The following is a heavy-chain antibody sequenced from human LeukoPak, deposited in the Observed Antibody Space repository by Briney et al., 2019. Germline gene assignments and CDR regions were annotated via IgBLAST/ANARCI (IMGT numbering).Heavy chain of an antibody. CDR2: ISNDGSDT. V-gene: IGHV3-74*01. CDR1: GFTFSNYR. Sequence: GGSLSLSRAASGFTFSNYRMHWVGIVPGGGLVCVLRISNDGSDTTYADSVKGRFTISRDNAKNTLFLQMNSLRAEDTAVYYCARDLVTGPHWGQGTLVTVSS. J-gene: IGHJ4*02. D-gene: IGHD2-21*02. CDR3: ARDLVTGPH.